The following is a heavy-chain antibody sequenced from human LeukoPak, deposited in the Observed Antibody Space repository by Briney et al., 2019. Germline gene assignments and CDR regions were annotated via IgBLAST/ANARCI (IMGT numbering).Heavy chain of an antibody. CDR2: ISGSGGST. CDR1: GFTFSNYA. V-gene: IGHV3-23*01. D-gene: IGHD3-10*01. J-gene: IGHJ4*02. Sequence: PGGSLRPSCAASGFTFSNYAMSWIRQAAVKGLEWVSAISGSGGSTYYADSVTGRFTISRDNSKNTLYLQMHSLRAEDTTVYYCARHYGSGTYYNYFEYWGQGTLVTVSS. CDR3: ARHYGSGTYYNYFEY.